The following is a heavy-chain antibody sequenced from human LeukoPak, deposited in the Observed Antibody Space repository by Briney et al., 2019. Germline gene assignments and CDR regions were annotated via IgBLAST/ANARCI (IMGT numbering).Heavy chain of an antibody. CDR1: GFTFSNAW. V-gene: IGHV3-23*01. CDR2: ISGSGGST. J-gene: IGHJ4*02. CDR3: AKESGVTGYFDY. D-gene: IGHD3-10*01. Sequence: GGSLRLSCAASGFTFSNAWMNWVRQAPGKGLEWVSAISGSGGSTYYADSVKGRFTISRDNSKNTLYLQMNSLRAEDTAVYYCAKESGVTGYFDYWGQGTLVTVSS.